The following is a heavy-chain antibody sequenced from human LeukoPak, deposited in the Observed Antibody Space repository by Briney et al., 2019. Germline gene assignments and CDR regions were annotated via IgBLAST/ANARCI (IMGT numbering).Heavy chain of an antibody. Sequence: PSETLSLTCTVSGGSISSGSYYWGYSRQPPQKGLEWIGSVYYSGSTYYNPSLKSRVTISVDTSKNQFSLKLSSVTAADTAVYYCARQGLWELPTFDSWGQGTLVSVSS. CDR1: GGSISSGSYY. CDR2: VYYSGST. J-gene: IGHJ4*02. V-gene: IGHV4-39*01. CDR3: ARQGLWELPTFDS. D-gene: IGHD1-26*01.